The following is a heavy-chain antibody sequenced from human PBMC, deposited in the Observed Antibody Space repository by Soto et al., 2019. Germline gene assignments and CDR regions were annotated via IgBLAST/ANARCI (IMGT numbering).Heavy chain of an antibody. Sequence: SETLSLTCTVSGGSISSYYWSWIRQPPGKGLEWIGYIYYSGSTNYNPSLKSRVTISVDTSKNQFSLKLSSVTAADTAVYYCARVAVAGWSNYYYGMDVWGQGTTVTVAS. CDR3: ARVAVAGWSNYYYGMDV. V-gene: IGHV4-59*01. J-gene: IGHJ6*02. CDR2: IYYSGST. CDR1: GGSISSYY. D-gene: IGHD6-19*01.